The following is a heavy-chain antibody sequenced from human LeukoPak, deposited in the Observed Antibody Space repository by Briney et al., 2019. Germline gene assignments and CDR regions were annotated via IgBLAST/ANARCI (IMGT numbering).Heavy chain of an antibody. CDR1: GGTFSSYA. CDR2: IIPIFGTA. J-gene: IGHJ6*04. CDR3: ARKRAGTSLMDYYGMDV. D-gene: IGHD6-13*01. V-gene: IGHV1-69*13. Sequence: SVKVSCKASGGTFSSYAISWVRQAPGQGLEWMGGIIPIFGTASYAQKFQGRVTITADESTSTAYMELSSLRSEDTAVYYCARKRAGTSLMDYYGMDVWGKGTTVTVSS.